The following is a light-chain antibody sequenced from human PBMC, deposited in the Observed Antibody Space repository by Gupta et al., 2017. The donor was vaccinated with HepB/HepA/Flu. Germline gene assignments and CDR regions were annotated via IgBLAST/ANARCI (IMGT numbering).Light chain of an antibody. J-gene: IGKJ2*01. CDR2: WAS. V-gene: IGKV4-1*01. CDR3: QQDDSTPYT. CDR1: QSVLYSSNNKNY. Sequence: DIVMTQSPDSLAVSLGERATINCKSSQSVLYSSNNKNYLAWYQQKPGQPPKLLIYWASTRESGVPDRFSGRGSGTDFTLTISSLQAEDVAVYYCQQDDSTPYTFGHGTKLEIK.